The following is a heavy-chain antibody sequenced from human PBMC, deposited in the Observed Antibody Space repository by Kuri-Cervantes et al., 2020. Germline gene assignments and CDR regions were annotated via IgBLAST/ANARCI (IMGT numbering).Heavy chain of an antibody. V-gene: IGHV3-23*01. CDR2: ISGSGGST. CDR3: AKGVTTVTTVAFDI. J-gene: IGHJ3*02. CDR1: GFTFSSYA. D-gene: IGHD4-17*01. Sequence: GESLKISCAASGFTFSSYAMSWVRQAPEKGLEWVSAISGSGGSTYYADSVKGRFTISRDNSKNTLYLQMNSLRAEDTAVYYCAKGVTTVTTVAFDIWGQGTMVTVSS.